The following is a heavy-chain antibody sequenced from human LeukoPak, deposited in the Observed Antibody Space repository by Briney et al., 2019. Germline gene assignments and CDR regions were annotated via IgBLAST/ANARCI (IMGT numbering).Heavy chain of an antibody. J-gene: IGHJ4*02. CDR2: IHPHSGGT. V-gene: IGHV1-2*02. CDR1: GYTFTGYY. D-gene: IGHD3-22*01. Sequence: ASVKVSCKSSGYTFTGYYIHWVRQAPGQGLEWMGWIHPHSGGTYYAEKFQGRVNLTRDTSISTAYMELSRLRSDDTAVYYCARDHEYYDSRGTSFWGQGTLVTVSS. CDR3: ARDHEYYDSRGTSF.